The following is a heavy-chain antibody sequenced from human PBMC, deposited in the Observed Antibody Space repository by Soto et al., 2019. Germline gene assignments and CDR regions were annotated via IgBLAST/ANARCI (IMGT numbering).Heavy chain of an antibody. J-gene: IGHJ6*02. V-gene: IGHV4-30-4*01. CDR3: ARWGSGLPNYSDSSGYFYGMDF. Sequence: TLSLTCTVSGGSISSGDYYWSWIRQPPGKGLEWIGYIYYSGSTYYNPSLKSRVTISVDTSKNQFSLKLSSVTAADTAVYYCARWGSGLPNYSDSSGYFYGMDFSGQGTTVTVSS. CDR1: GGSISSGDYY. D-gene: IGHD3-22*01. CDR2: IYYSGST.